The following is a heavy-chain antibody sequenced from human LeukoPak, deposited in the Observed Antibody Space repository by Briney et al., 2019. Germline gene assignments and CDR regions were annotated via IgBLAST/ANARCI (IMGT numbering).Heavy chain of an antibody. CDR3: AKDTRGDYGDYSDAFDI. Sequence: GGSLRLSCAASGFTFDDYAMHWVRQAPGKGLEWVSGISWNSGSIGYADSVKGRFTISRDNAKNSLYLQMNSLRAEDTALYYCAKDTRGDYGDYSDAFDIWGQGTMVTVSS. CDR2: ISWNSGSI. J-gene: IGHJ3*02. CDR1: GFTFDDYA. V-gene: IGHV3-9*01. D-gene: IGHD4-17*01.